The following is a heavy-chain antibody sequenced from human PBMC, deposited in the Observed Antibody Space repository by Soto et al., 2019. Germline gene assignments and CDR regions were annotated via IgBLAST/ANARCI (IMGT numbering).Heavy chain of an antibody. D-gene: IGHD2-21*01. CDR3: ARDRAYCEITRCHWNYDS. V-gene: IGHV4-61*08. CDR2: ISHSGSP. CDR1: GGSVTTGGYY. J-gene: IGHJ4*02. Sequence: SETLSLTCAVSGGSVTTGGYYWSWIRQPPGKGLEWIGYISHSGSPNYNPSLWSRVTISLDAPKNQFSLALSSVTAVDTAVYYCARDRAYCEITRCHWNYDSWGQGTLVTVSS.